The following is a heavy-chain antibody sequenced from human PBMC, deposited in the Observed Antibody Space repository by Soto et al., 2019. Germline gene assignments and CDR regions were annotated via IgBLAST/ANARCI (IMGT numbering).Heavy chain of an antibody. J-gene: IGHJ4*02. D-gene: IGHD5-12*01. V-gene: IGHV1-46*01. CDR3: AITSMWWLRGLEY. CDR2: INPSGGST. Sequence: ASVKVSCKASGYTFTSYYMHWVRQAPGQGLEWMGIINPSGGSTSYAQKFQGRVTMTRDTSTSTVYMELSSLRSEDTAVYYCAITSMWWLRGLEYWGQGVPVTVPQ. CDR1: GYTFTSYY.